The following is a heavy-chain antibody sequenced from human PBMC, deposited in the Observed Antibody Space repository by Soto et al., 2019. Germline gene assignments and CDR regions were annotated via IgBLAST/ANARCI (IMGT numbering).Heavy chain of an antibody. CDR1: GFTFSSYT. D-gene: IGHD2-21*01. V-gene: IGHV3-30*18. CDR2: ISYDGSNK. Sequence: QVQLVESGGGVVQPGKSLRLSCAASGFTFSSYTMHWVRQAPGKGLEWVAVISYDGSNKYYSDSVEGRFTISRDNSNNTLFLHMDSLRTEDTAIYHCAKFQGEFYYSDSWGQVALVTVSS. J-gene: IGHJ4*02. CDR3: AKFQGEFYYSDS.